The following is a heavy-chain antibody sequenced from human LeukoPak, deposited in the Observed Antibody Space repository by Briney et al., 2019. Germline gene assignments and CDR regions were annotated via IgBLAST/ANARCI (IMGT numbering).Heavy chain of an antibody. CDR1: GGTFSSYA. CDR2: MNPNSGNT. CDR3: ARVVGTCSSTSCYAWSSWFDP. D-gene: IGHD2-2*01. Sequence: ASVKVSCKASGGTFSSYAISWVRQAPGQGLEWMGWMNPNSGNTGYAQKFQGRVTMTRNTSISTAYMELSSLRSEDTAVYYCARVVGTCSSTSCYAWSSWFDPWGQGTLVTVSS. V-gene: IGHV1-8*02. J-gene: IGHJ5*02.